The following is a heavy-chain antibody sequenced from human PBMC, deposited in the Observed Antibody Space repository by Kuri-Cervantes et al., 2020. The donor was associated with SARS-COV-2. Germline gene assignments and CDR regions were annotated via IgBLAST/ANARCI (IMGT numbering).Heavy chain of an antibody. CDR2: IYPGDSDT. CDR1: GYSFTSYW. Sequence: GGSLRLSCKGSGYSFTSYWIGWVRQMPGKGLEWMGIIYPGDSDTRYSPSFQGQVTISADKSISTAYLQWSSLKASDTAMYYCARRVRESLYYYYMDVWGQGTTVTVSS. D-gene: IGHD3-16*01. CDR3: ARRVRESLYYYYMDV. J-gene: IGHJ6*03. V-gene: IGHV5-51*01.